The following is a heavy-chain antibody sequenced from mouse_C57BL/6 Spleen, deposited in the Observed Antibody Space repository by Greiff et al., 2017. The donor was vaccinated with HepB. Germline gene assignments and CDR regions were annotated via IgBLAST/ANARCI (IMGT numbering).Heavy chain of an antibody. J-gene: IGHJ2*01. CDR3: ARSRDYYYGSSGSFDY. CDR2: IYPGDGDT. CDR1: GYAFSSYW. Sequence: VQLQQSGAELVKPGASVKISCKASGYAFSSYWMNWVKQRPGKGLEWIGQIYPGDGDTNYNGKFKGKATLTADKSSSTAYMQLSSRTSEDSAVYFCARSRDYYYGSSGSFDYWGQGTTLTVSS. V-gene: IGHV1-80*01. D-gene: IGHD1-1*01.